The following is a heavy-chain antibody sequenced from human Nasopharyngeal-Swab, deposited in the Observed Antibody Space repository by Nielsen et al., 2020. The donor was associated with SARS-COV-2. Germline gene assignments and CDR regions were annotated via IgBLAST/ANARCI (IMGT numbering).Heavy chain of an antibody. D-gene: IGHD3-10*01. CDR2: INAGNGNT. Sequence: ASVEVSCKASGYTFTSYAMHWVRQAPGQRLEWMGWINAGNGNTKYSQKFQGRVTITRDTSASTAYMELSSLRSEDTAVYYCAREFTMVRGVIINAFDIWGQGTMVTVSS. J-gene: IGHJ3*02. CDR3: AREFTMVRGVIINAFDI. V-gene: IGHV1-3*01. CDR1: GYTFTSYA.